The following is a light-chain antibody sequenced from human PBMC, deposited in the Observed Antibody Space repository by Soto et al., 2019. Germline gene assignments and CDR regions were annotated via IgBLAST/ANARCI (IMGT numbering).Light chain of an antibody. V-gene: IGLV2-23*01. Sequence: QSALTQPASVSGSLGQSIAISCTGTSSDVGNYNLVSWYQQHPGKAPKLMIHEDTKRPSGVSNRFSGSKSGNTASLTISGLQVEDEADYYCCSYAGSSTYVFGTGTKLTVL. CDR3: CSYAGSSTYV. J-gene: IGLJ1*01. CDR1: SSDVGNYNL. CDR2: EDT.